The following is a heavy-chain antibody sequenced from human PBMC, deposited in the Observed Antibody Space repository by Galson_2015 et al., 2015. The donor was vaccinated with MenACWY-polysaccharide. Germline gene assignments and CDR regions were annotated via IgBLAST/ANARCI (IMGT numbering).Heavy chain of an antibody. CDR1: GFTFSSNW. J-gene: IGHJ4*02. CDR3: ARVEKYSGSFYILY. V-gene: IGHV3-7*01. D-gene: IGHD1-26*01. CDR2: INVDGSEK. Sequence: SLRLSCAASGFTFSSNWMTWVRQAPGKGLEWVANINVDGSEKYYVDPVKGRFTISRDNAKNSLYLQVNSLRAEDTAVYYCARVEKYSGSFYILYWGQGTLVTVSS.